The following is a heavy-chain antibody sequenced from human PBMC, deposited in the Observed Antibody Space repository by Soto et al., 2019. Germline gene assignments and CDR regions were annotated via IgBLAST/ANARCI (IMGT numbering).Heavy chain of an antibody. CDR2: MNPNSGNT. V-gene: IGHV1-8*01. CDR1: GYTFTSYD. CDR3: ARGWSWYSGVDYYYMDV. D-gene: IGHD2-15*01. J-gene: IGHJ6*03. Sequence: ASVKVSCKASGYTFTSYDINWVRQATGQGLEWMGWMNPNSGNTGYAQKFQGRVTMTRNTSISTAYMELSSLRSEDTAVYYCARGWSWYSGVDYYYMDVWGKGTTVTVSS.